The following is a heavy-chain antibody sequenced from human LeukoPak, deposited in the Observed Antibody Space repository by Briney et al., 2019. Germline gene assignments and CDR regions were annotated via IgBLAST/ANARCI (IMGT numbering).Heavy chain of an antibody. CDR2: IIPIFGTA. V-gene: IGHV1-69*05. Sequence: APVRVSCKASGGTFSSYAISWVRQAPGQGLEWMGGIIPIFGTANYAQKFQGRVTITTDESTSTAYMELSSLRSEDTAVYYCARVSYRYCSGGSCHEKWFDPWGQGTLVTVSS. CDR3: ARVSYRYCSGGSCHEKWFDP. CDR1: GGTFSSYA. D-gene: IGHD2-15*01. J-gene: IGHJ5*02.